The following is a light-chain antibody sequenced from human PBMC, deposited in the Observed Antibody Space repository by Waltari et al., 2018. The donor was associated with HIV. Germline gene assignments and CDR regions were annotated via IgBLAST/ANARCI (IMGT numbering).Light chain of an antibody. CDR1: QAVANK. CDR2: DAS. V-gene: IGKV1-39*01. Sequence: DIQMTQSPPSLSASVGDRVSITCRASQAVANKVNWFQQKPGKAPKVLIYDASRLPNGVPSRFSGSGSGTDFTLTINGVQPDDFASYFCQQISSFPLTFGPGTKVDVK. CDR3: QQISSFPLT. J-gene: IGKJ3*01.